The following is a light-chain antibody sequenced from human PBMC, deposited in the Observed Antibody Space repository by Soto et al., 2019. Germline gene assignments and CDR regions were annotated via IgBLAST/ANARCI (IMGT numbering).Light chain of an antibody. CDR1: QGISSY. Sequence: AIRMTQSPSSLSASTGDRVTITCRASQGISSYLAWYQQKPGKGPKLLIYAASTLQSGVPSRFSGSGSGTDFTLTISCLQPGDFATYYCLQHNSYPQTFGQGTKVDI. CDR3: LQHNSYPQT. J-gene: IGKJ1*01. CDR2: AAS. V-gene: IGKV1-8*01.